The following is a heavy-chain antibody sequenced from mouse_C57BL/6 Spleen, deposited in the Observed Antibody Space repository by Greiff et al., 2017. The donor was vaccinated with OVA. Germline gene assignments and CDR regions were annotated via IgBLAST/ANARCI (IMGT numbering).Heavy chain of an antibody. Sequence: EVQLQQSGAELVRPGASVKLSCTASGFNIKDYYMHWVKQRPEQGLEWIGRIDPEDGDTEYAPKFQGKATMTADTSSNTAYLPLSSLTSADTAVYYCTTTTVPYYFAYWGQGTTLTVSA. D-gene: IGHD1-1*01. V-gene: IGHV14-1*01. CDR1: GFNIKDYY. CDR2: IDPEDGDT. CDR3: TTTTVPYYFAY. J-gene: IGHJ2*01.